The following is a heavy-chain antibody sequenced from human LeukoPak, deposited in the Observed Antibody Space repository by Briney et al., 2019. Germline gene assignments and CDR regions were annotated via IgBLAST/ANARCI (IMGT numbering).Heavy chain of an antibody. CDR1: GYSISSGYY. Sequence: SETLSLTCAVSGYSISSGYYWGWIRQPPGKGLEWIGSIYHSGSTCYNPSLKSRVTISVDTSKNQFSLKLSSVTAADTAVYYCAREGRIVCSGGSCYFDYWGQGTLVTVSS. D-gene: IGHD2-15*01. CDR3: AREGRIVCSGGSCYFDY. J-gene: IGHJ4*02. V-gene: IGHV4-38-2*02. CDR2: IYHSGST.